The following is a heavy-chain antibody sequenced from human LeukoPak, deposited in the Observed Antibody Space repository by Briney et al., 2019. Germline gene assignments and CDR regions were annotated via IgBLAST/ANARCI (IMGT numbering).Heavy chain of an antibody. Sequence: SETLSLTCTVSGGSISSSSYYWGWIRQPPGKGLEWIGSIYYSGSTYYNPSLKSRVTISVDTSKNQFSLKLSSVTAADTAVYYCARGSSWFGVSTAFDIWGQGTMVTVSS. D-gene: IGHD3-10*01. CDR1: GGSISSSSYY. CDR2: IYYSGST. V-gene: IGHV4-39*07. CDR3: ARGSSWFGVSTAFDI. J-gene: IGHJ3*02.